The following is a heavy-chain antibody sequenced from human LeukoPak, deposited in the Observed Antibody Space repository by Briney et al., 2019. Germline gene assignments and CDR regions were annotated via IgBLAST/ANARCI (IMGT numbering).Heavy chain of an antibody. CDR2: IYPGDSDT. D-gene: IGHD3-9*01. V-gene: IGHV5-51*01. J-gene: IGHJ4*02. CDR1: GYRFTSYW. CDR3: SSRRRHTISGLFDY. Sequence: GESLKISCKGSGYRFTSYWIGWVRQMPGKGLEWIGIIYPGDSDTRYSPSFQGQVTISADKSISTAYLQWSSLKASDTAMYYFSSRRRHTISGLFDYWGQGTLVTVSS.